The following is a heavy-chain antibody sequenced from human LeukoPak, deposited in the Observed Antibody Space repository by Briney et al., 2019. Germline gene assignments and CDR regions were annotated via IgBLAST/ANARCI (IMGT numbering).Heavy chain of an antibody. Sequence: PSETLSLTCNVSGGSITSYYWNWIRQPPGKGLEWIGYIYYTGSTNSNPSLKSRLTISLDTSKKQFSLKLSSVTAADTAIYYYAGSYFYDGNRYFDYWGQGALVTVSS. D-gene: IGHD3-22*01. J-gene: IGHJ4*02. CDR3: AGSYFYDGNRYFDY. CDR1: GGSITSYY. V-gene: IGHV4-59*08. CDR2: IYYTGST.